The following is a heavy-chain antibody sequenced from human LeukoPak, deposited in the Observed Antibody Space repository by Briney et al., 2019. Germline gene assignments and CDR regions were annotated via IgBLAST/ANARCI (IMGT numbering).Heavy chain of an antibody. CDR2: IYYSGST. D-gene: IGHD3-16*01. CDR1: GGSISSYY. CDR3: AREGEVAHFDY. J-gene: IGHJ4*02. V-gene: IGHV4-59*12. Sequence: SETLSLTCTVSGGSISSYYWSWIRQPPGKGLEWIGYIYYSGSTNYNPSLKSRVTISVDRSKNQFSLKLSSVTAADTAVYYCAREGEVAHFDYWGQGTLVTVSS.